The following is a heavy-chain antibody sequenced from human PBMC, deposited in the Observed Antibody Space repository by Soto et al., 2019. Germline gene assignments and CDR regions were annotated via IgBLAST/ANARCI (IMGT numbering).Heavy chain of an antibody. Sequence: CGPTLGNPPPTLTLTCMFAGFSLRTSGVGVGWVRQPPGKALEWLGFIYWNDDKRYSPSLKSRLTITKDTSKNQVVLTMTNMDPVDTATYYRAKSGSSGWYGWFDPWGQGTMVTVSS. J-gene: IGHJ5*01. CDR1: GFSLRTSGVG. CDR2: IYWNDDK. CDR3: AKSGSSGWYGWFDP. D-gene: IGHD6-19*01. V-gene: IGHV2-5*01.